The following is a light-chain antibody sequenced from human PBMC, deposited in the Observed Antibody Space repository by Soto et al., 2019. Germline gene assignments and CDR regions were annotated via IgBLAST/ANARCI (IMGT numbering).Light chain of an antibody. CDR1: QNIGRN. CDR3: QQYDNWPPFFT. V-gene: IGKV3-15*01. CDR2: GAS. J-gene: IGKJ3*01. Sequence: EIVMTQSPATLSVSPGERATLSCRASQNIGRNLAWYQQIPGQAPRLLIYGASTRATDIPPRFSGSGSGSEFSLTVSSLQSEDFAVYYCQQYDNWPPFFTFGPGTKVDIQ.